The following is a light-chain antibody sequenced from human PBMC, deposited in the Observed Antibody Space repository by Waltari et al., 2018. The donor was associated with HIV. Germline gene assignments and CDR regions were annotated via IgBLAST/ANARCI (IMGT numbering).Light chain of an antibody. CDR3: TSYRSGSTLV. CDR2: EVT. CDR1: TSDVGGYDS. Sequence: QSALTQPASVSGSPGQSITIPCTGTTSDVGGYDSFSWYQQHPGKAHKLMIFEVTYRPSGVSHRFSGSKSGNTASLTISGLQAEDEADYYCTSYRSGSTLVVGGGTKVTVL. J-gene: IGLJ2*01. V-gene: IGLV2-14*01.